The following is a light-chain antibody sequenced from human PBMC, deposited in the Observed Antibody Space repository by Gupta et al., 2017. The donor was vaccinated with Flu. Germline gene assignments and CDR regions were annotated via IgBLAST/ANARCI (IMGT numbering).Light chain of an antibody. Sequence: EIVLTQSPATLSLSPGERATLSCRASHSISSYLIWYQQRPGQSTRLLIYDASNRSTGIPARFSGSGSGTDXTLTISXLEPEDFGVYYCQQRSIWPPITFGXGTRLEIK. CDR3: QQRSIWPPIT. CDR1: HSISSY. CDR2: DAS. V-gene: IGKV3-11*01. J-gene: IGKJ5*01.